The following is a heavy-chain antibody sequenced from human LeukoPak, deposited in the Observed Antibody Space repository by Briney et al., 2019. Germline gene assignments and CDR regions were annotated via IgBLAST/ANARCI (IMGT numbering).Heavy chain of an antibody. D-gene: IGHD1-1*01. V-gene: IGHV4-59*13. J-gene: IGHJ3*02. Sequence: PSETLSLTCSVSGGSISTYYWSWIRQPPGKGLEWIGYVCYSGVTNYSPSLRSRVTISVDTSKKQFSLKLTSVTAADTAVYYCARDVPMTTRAFDIWGQGTMVTVSS. CDR3: ARDVPMTTRAFDI. CDR1: GGSISTYY. CDR2: VCYSGVT.